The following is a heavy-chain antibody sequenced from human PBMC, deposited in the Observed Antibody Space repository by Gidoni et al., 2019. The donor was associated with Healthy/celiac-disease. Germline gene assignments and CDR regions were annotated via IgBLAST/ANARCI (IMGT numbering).Heavy chain of an antibody. CDR2: IIPIFGTA. CDR3: ARGGLSDTGAEPYYYYYMDV. J-gene: IGHJ6*03. Sequence: QVQLVQSGAEVKKPGSSVKVSCKASGGTFSSYAISWVRQAPGQGLEWMGGIIPIFGTANYAQKFQGRVTITADESTSTAYMELSSLRSEDTAVYYCARGGLSDTGAEPYYYYYMDVWGKGTTVTVSS. CDR1: GGTFSSYA. V-gene: IGHV1-69*01. D-gene: IGHD5-18*01.